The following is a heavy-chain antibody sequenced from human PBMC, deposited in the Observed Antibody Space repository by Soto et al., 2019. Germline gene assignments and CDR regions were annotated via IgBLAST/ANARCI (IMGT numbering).Heavy chain of an antibody. V-gene: IGHV3-48*03. CDR3: ARRSGYSPDRFDP. CDR2: ISSSGDSI. D-gene: IGHD3-3*01. Sequence: PGGSLRLSCATSGFTFSSYEMNWVRQAPGKGLEWVSYISSSGDSIYYADSVKGRFTISRDNTKNSLYLQMSSLRAEDTAVYYCARRSGYSPDRFDPWGQGTLVTVSS. CDR1: GFTFSSYE. J-gene: IGHJ5*02.